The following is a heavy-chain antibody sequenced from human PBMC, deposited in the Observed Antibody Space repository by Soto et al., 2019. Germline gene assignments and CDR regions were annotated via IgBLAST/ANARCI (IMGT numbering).Heavy chain of an antibody. Sequence: QVQLVQSGAEVKKPGASVKVSCKASGYTFTSYGISWVRQAPGQGLEWMGWISAYNGNTNYAQKLQGRVTMTTDQSTSTGYMELRSLRSDDTAVYYCARVTMVRGVIPTLYGMDVWGQGTTVTVSS. CDR1: GYTFTSYG. J-gene: IGHJ6*02. D-gene: IGHD3-10*01. CDR3: ARVTMVRGVIPTLYGMDV. V-gene: IGHV1-18*01. CDR2: ISAYNGNT.